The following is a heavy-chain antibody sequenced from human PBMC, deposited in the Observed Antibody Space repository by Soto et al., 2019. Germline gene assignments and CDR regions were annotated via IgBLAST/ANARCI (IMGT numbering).Heavy chain of an antibody. Sequence: QVQLQESGPGLVNPSETLSLTCSVSGGSVSSHYWSWVRQPAGKGLEWIGRIYISGKTKYNPSFKSRVTMSVDTSKNQVSLRLSSVTAADTAVYYCARELKPYTSGWYFTLSWGQGTLVTVSS. CDR3: ARELKPYTSGWYFTLS. J-gene: IGHJ5*02. V-gene: IGHV4-4*07. CDR2: IYISGKT. CDR1: GGSVSSHY. D-gene: IGHD6-19*01.